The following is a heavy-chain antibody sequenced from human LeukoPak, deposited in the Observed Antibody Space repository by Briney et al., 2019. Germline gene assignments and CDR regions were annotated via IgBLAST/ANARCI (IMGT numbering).Heavy chain of an antibody. CDR2: ISYDGSNK. J-gene: IGHJ6*03. Sequence: GRSLRLSCAASGFTFSSYAMHWVRQAPGKGLEWVAVISYDGSNKYYADPVKGRFTISRDNSKNTLYLQMNSLRAEDTAVYYCARDPATYYYYMDVWGKGTTVTVSS. CDR1: GFTFSSYA. D-gene: IGHD5-12*01. CDR3: ARDPATYYYYMDV. V-gene: IGHV3-30*01.